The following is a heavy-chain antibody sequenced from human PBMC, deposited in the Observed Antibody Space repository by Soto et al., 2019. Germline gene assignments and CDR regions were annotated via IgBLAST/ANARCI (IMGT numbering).Heavy chain of an antibody. D-gene: IGHD1-26*01. CDR1: GGSISSGDYY. V-gene: IGHV4-30-4*01. J-gene: IGHJ5*02. CDR3: ARGTVGYSGSPTGFDP. Sequence: PSETLSLTCTVSGGSISSGDYYWSWLRQPPGKGLEWIGYIYYSGSTYYNPSLKSRVTISVDTSKNQFSLKLSSVTAADTAVYYCARGTVGYSGSPTGFDPWGQGTLVTVS. CDR2: IYYSGST.